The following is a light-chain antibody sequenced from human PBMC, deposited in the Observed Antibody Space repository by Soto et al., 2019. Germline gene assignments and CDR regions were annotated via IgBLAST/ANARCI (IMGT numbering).Light chain of an antibody. CDR2: EGN. CDR3: CSYVYSNSWV. J-gene: IGLJ3*02. Sequence: QSALTQPASVSGSPGQSVTISCTGTSSDGLSYDAVSWYQHRPGKAPKLIIYEGNKRPSGVSNRYSGSRSDNMASLTISGLQAEDEADDYCCSYVYSNSWVFGGGTKLTVL. V-gene: IGLV2-23*01. CDR1: SSDGLSYDA.